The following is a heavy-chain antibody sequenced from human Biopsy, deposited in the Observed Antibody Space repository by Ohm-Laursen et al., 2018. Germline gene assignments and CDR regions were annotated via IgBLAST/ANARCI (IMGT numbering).Heavy chain of an antibody. V-gene: IGHV4-39*01. CDR1: GGSISSSSTYY. CDR2: IYNTETT. CDR3: ARHPTGFWFDP. Sequence: SETLSLTCTVSGGSISSSSTYYWAWLRQPPGKGLEWIGSIYNTETTFYNPSLKSRVTISIDTSTNQFSLKVSSVTGADTAVYYCARHPTGFWFDPWGQGTLVTVSS. J-gene: IGHJ5*02.